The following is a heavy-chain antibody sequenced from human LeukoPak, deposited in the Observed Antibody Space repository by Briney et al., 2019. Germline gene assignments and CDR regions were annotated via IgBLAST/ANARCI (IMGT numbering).Heavy chain of an antibody. CDR3: AIGYSSGWYPGNFDY. V-gene: IGHV3-48*03. J-gene: IGHJ4*02. CDR2: ISSSGSTI. Sequence: GGSLRLSCAASGFTFSSYEMNWVRQAPGKGMEWVSYISSSGSTIYYADSVKGRFTISRDNAKNSVYLQMNSLRAEDTAVYYCAIGYSSGWYPGNFDYWGQGTLVTVSS. CDR1: GFTFSSYE. D-gene: IGHD6-19*01.